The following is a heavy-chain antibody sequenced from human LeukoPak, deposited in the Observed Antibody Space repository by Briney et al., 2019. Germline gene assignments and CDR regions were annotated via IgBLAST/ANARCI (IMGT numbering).Heavy chain of an antibody. V-gene: IGHV3-74*01. Sequence: GGSLRLSCVASGFSFSDFRMHWVRQAPGKGLVWVSLITGDGSDTRYADSVKGRFTISRDNAKNTMYLQMNSLRAEDTAVYYCARTEVKRGANNSPFAYGGKGPLVTVSS. J-gene: IGHJ4*02. CDR2: ITGDGSDT. D-gene: IGHD5-24*01. CDR1: GFSFSDFR. CDR3: ARTEVKRGANNSPFAY.